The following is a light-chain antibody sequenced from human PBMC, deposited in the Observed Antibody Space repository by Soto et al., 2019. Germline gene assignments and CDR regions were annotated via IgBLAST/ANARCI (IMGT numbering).Light chain of an antibody. V-gene: IGKV1-39*01. CDR3: QQNYMTSLT. J-gene: IGKJ4*01. Sequence: DIQMTQSPSSLSASVGDRVTITCRASQSISNSLNWYQQRPGRAPKLLIYDASTLQSGVPSRFSGSGSGTDFILAISRLQPEDFAADYCQQNYMTSLTFGGGTNVEIK. CDR2: DAS. CDR1: QSISNS.